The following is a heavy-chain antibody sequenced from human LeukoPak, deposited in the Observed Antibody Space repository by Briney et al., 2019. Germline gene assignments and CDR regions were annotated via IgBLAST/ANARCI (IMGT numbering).Heavy chain of an antibody. D-gene: IGHD6-6*01. CDR1: GYTFTSYA. Sequence: GPVKVSCKASGYTFTSYAMNWVRQAPGQGLEWMGWINTNTGNPTYAQGFTGRFVFSLDTSVSTAYLQISSLKAEDTAAYYCARDFGSSSFTLVNWFDPWGQGTLVTVSS. J-gene: IGHJ5*02. V-gene: IGHV7-4-1*02. CDR3: ARDFGSSSFTLVNWFDP. CDR2: INTNTGNP.